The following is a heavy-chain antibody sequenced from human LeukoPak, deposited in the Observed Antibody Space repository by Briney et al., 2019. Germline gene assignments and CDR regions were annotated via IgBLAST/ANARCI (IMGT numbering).Heavy chain of an antibody. J-gene: IGHJ4*02. CDR3: ARMRGNYYDSSGYSPFDY. V-gene: IGHV4-61*05. CDR1: GGSISSSSYY. D-gene: IGHD3-22*01. CDR2: IYYSGST. Sequence: PSETLSLTCTVSGGSISSSSYYWGWIRQPPGKGLEWIGYIYYSGSTNYNPSLKSRVTISVDTSKNQFSLKLSSVTAADTAVYYCARMRGNYYDSSGYSPFDYWGQGTLVTVSS.